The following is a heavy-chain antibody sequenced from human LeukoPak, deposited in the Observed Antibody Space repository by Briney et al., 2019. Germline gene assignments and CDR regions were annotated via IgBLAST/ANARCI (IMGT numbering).Heavy chain of an antibody. J-gene: IGHJ3*02. CDR2: ISYDGSNK. D-gene: IGHD3-16*02. Sequence: PGESLRLSCAASGFTFSSHAMHWVRQAPGKGLEWVALISYDGSNKYYADSVKGRFTISRDNSKNTLYLQMNSLRAEDTAVYYCARVRLRLGELSFADAFDIWGQGTMVTVSS. CDR3: ARVRLRLGELSFADAFDI. CDR1: GFTFSSHA. V-gene: IGHV3-30*04.